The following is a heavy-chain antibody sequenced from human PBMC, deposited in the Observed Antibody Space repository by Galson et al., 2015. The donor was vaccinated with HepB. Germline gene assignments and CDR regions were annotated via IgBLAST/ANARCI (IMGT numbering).Heavy chain of an antibody. CDR2: IYHSGST. CDR3: ATSRTYGTDV. Sequence: SETLSLTCTVSVGSISGSSYFWGWIRQPPGRGLEWIGNIYHSGSTYYSPTLKSRVTISVDTSKNQFSLKMSSVTAADTAVYYCATSRTYGTDVWGQGTTVIVSS. J-gene: IGHJ6*02. V-gene: IGHV4-39*01. CDR1: VGSISGSSYF.